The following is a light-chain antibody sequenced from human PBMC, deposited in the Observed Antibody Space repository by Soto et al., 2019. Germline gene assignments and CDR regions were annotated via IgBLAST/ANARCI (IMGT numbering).Light chain of an antibody. CDR1: QSVLHSPNNKNY. Sequence: DIVMTQSPDSLAVSLGERATINCKSSQSVLHSPNNKNYLAWYQHKPGQSPKMLIYWASFRESGVPDRFSGSGSGTDYSLTMSSLESEDVAVYYCQQYYTTSWSFGQGTKVEIK. CDR2: WAS. V-gene: IGKV4-1*01. CDR3: QQYYTTSWS. J-gene: IGKJ1*01.